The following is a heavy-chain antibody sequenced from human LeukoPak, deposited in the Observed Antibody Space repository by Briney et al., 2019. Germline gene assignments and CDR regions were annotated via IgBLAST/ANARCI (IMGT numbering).Heavy chain of an antibody. CDR1: GFTFSNFW. D-gene: IGHD5-12*01. CDR2: IRYNGIEK. V-gene: IGHV3-7*03. J-gene: IGHJ4*02. CDR3: ARGSDHDFRFFDY. Sequence: GGSLRLSCEASGFTFSNFWMTWVRQAPGKGLEWLTNIRYNGIEKHYADSVKGRFTISRDNAKNSLYLQMNSLRAEDTAVYYCARGSDHDFRFFDYWGQGTLVTVSS.